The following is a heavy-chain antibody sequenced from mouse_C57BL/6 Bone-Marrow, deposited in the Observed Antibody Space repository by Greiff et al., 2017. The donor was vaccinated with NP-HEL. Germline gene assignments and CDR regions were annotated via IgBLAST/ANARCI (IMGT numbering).Heavy chain of an antibody. D-gene: IGHD2-4*01. CDR2: INPNNGGT. Sequence: VQLKQSGPELVKPGASVKISCKASGYTFTDYNMDWVKQSHGKSLEWIGDINPNNGGTIYNQKFKGKATLTVDKSSSTAYMELRSLTSEDTAVYYCARSIYYDSAWFAYWGQGTLVTVSA. CDR1: GYTFTDYN. J-gene: IGHJ3*01. CDR3: ARSIYYDSAWFAY. V-gene: IGHV1-18*01.